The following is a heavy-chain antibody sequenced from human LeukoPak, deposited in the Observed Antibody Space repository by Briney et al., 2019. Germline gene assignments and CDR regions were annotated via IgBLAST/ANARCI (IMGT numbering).Heavy chain of an antibody. Sequence: GGSLRLSCAASGFTFSSYAMHWVRQAPGKGLEWVAVISYDGSNKYYADSAKGRFTISRDNSKNMLYLQMNSLRAEDTAVYYCAKTLGYSGYFSPWGQGTLVTVSS. V-gene: IGHV3-30-3*02. CDR1: GFTFSSYA. CDR3: AKTLGYSGYFSP. CDR2: ISYDGSNK. D-gene: IGHD3-22*01. J-gene: IGHJ5*02.